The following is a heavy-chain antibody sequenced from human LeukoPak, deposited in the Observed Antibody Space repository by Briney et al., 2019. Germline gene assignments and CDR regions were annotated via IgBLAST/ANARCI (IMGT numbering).Heavy chain of an antibody. D-gene: IGHD2-21*02. V-gene: IGHV1-24*01. CDR2: FDPEDGET. Sequence: ASVKVSCKVSGYTLTELSMHWVRQAPGKGLEWMGGFDPEDGETIYAQKLQGRVTMTTDTSTSTAYMELRSLRSDDTAVYYCARGAYCGGDCYPYYFDYWGQGTLVTVSS. J-gene: IGHJ4*02. CDR3: ARGAYCGGDCYPYYFDY. CDR1: GYTLTELS.